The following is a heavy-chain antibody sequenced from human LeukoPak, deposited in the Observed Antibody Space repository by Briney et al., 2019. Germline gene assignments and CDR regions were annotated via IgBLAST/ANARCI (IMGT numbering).Heavy chain of an antibody. CDR3: ARDPRQYSSSWYPAWFDP. Sequence: ASVTVSCKASGYTFTSYAMHWVRQAPGQRLEWMGWINAGNGNTKYSQKFQGRVTITRDTSASTAYMELSSLRSEDTAVYYCARDPRQYSSSWYPAWFDPWGQGTLVTVSS. CDR1: GYTFTSYA. CDR2: INAGNGNT. J-gene: IGHJ5*02. V-gene: IGHV1-3*01. D-gene: IGHD6-13*01.